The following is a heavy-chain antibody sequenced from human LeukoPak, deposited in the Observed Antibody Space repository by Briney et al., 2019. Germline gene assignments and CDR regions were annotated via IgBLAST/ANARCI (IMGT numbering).Heavy chain of an antibody. D-gene: IGHD3-10*01. V-gene: IGHV3-30*04. CDR3: AKDRITMLRGVIDY. CDR1: GFTFSSYA. Sequence: GGSLRLSCAASGFTFSSYAMHWVRQAPGKGLEWVAVISYDGSNKYYADSVKGRFTISRDNSKNTLYLQMNSLRAEDTAVYYCAKDRITMLRGVIDYWGQGTLVTVSS. CDR2: ISYDGSNK. J-gene: IGHJ4*02.